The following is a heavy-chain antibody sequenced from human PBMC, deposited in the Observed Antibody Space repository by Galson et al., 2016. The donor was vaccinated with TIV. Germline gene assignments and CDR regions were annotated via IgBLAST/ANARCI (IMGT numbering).Heavy chain of an antibody. Sequence: SVKVSCKASDYSFTTYGFGWVRQAPGQGLEWMGWISGYNGNTNYAQKFQGRVTMTTDTSTSTAYMELNSLRSEDTAVYYCARGSGDTYYYYFGMGVWGQGTTVTVSS. V-gene: IGHV1-18*01. CDR3: ARGSGDTYYYYFGMGV. CDR2: ISGYNGNT. J-gene: IGHJ6*02. CDR1: DYSFTTYG. D-gene: IGHD4-17*01.